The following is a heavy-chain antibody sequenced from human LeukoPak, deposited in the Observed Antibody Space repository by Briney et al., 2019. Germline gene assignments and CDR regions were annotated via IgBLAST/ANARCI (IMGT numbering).Heavy chain of an antibody. J-gene: IGHJ4*02. CDR2: INHSGST. CDR1: GGSFSGYY. Sequence: SETLSLTCAVYGGSFSGYYWSWIRQPPGKGLEWIGEINHSGSTNYNPSLKSRVTISVDTSKNQFSLKLSSVTAADTAVYYCARGPTTWXGNDYWGQGTLVTVSS. D-gene: IGHD1-14*01. CDR3: ARGPTTWXGNDY. V-gene: IGHV4-34*01.